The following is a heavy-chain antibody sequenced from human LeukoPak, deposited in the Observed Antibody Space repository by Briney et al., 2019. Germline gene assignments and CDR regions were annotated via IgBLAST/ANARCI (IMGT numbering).Heavy chain of an antibody. D-gene: IGHD5-18*01. Sequence: ASVKVSCKASGYTFTSYAMNWVRQAPGQGLEWMGWINTNTGNPTYAQGLTGRFVFSLDTSVSTAYLQISSLKAEDTAVYYCASHVDTDYYYYGMDVWGQGTTVTVSS. V-gene: IGHV7-4-1*02. J-gene: IGHJ6*02. CDR2: INTNTGNP. CDR3: ASHVDTDYYYYGMDV. CDR1: GYTFTSYA.